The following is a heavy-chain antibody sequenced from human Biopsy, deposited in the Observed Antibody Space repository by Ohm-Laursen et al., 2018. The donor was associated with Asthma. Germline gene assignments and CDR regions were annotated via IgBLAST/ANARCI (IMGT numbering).Heavy chain of an antibody. D-gene: IGHD2-2*01. CDR2: IIPIFGTA. Sequence: SSVKVSCKASGGTFSSYSVSWVRQAPGQGLEWMGGIIPIFGTANYAQKFQGRVTITADESTSTAYMELSSLRSEDTAVYYCAREATSGEVPLGYFYALDVWGEGTTVTVSS. CDR1: GGTFSSYS. CDR3: AREATSGEVPLGYFYALDV. V-gene: IGHV1-69*01. J-gene: IGHJ6*04.